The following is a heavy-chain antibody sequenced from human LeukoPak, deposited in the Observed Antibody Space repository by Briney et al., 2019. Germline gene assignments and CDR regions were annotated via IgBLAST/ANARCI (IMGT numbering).Heavy chain of an antibody. J-gene: IGHJ4*02. CDR2: INPSGGST. CDR3: ARAGGVLWFGELGY. D-gene: IGHD3-10*01. Sequence: GASVKVSCMACGYTFISYYMHGVRQAPGQELEWMGIINPSGGSTSNAQRFQDRVTMTRDTSTSTVYMELSNLRSEDTAVYFCARAGGVLWFGELGYWGQGTLVTVSS. V-gene: IGHV1-46*01. CDR1: GYTFISYY.